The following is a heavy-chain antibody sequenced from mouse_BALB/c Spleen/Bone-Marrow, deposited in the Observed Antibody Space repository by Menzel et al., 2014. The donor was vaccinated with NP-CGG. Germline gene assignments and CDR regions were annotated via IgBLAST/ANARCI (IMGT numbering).Heavy chain of an antibody. CDR2: INPESSTI. J-gene: IGHJ3*01. V-gene: IGHV4-1*02. CDR1: GFDFSRYW. D-gene: IGHD2-3*01. CDR3: ARLGYYGWFAY. Sequence: VQLQQSGGGLVQPGGSLKFSCAASGFDFSRYWMSWVRQAPEKGLEWIGEINPESSTINYTPSLKDKFIISRDNAINTLYLQMSKVRSEDTALYYCARLGYYGWFAYWGQGTLVTVSA.